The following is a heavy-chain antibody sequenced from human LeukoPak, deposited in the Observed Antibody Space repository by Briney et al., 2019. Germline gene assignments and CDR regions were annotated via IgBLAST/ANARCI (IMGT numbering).Heavy chain of an antibody. CDR2: ISSSGSTI. D-gene: IGHD5-24*01. Sequence: PGGSLRLSCAASRFTFSSYEMNWVRQAPGKGLEWVSYISSSGSTIYYADSVKGRFTISRDNAKNPLYLQMNSLRAEDTAVYYCARAMRWLSDYWGQGTLVTVSS. V-gene: IGHV3-48*03. CDR3: ARAMRWLSDY. J-gene: IGHJ4*02. CDR1: RFTFSSYE.